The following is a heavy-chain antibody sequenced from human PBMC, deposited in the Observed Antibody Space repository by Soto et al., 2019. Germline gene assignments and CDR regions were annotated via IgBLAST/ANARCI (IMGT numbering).Heavy chain of an antibody. CDR1: GGSISNYY. J-gene: IGHJ4*02. D-gene: IGHD1-26*01. Sequence: SETLSLTCTVSGGSISNYYWSWIRQPPGKGLEWIGYIYYSGSTNYNPSLKSRVTISVDTSKNQFSLKLSSVTAADTAVYYCARHFTYSGSYIDFDYWGQGTLVTVSS. CDR3: ARHFTYSGSYIDFDY. V-gene: IGHV4-59*08. CDR2: IYYSGST.